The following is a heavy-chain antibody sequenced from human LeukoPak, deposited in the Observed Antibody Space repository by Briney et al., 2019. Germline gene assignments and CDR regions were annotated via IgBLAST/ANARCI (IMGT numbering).Heavy chain of an antibody. Sequence: GGSLRLSCAASGFTFSSYAMSWVRQAPGKGQEWVSSISGSGDSTYYADSVKGRFTISRDNSKNTLYLQMNSLRDEDTAVYFCAKLAPTPNLPDDYWGQGTLVTVSS. V-gene: IGHV3-23*01. J-gene: IGHJ4*02. CDR2: ISGSGDST. D-gene: IGHD5-24*01. CDR1: GFTFSSYA. CDR3: AKLAPTPNLPDDY.